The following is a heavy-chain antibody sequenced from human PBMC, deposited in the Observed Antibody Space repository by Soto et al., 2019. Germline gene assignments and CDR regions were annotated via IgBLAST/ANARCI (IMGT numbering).Heavy chain of an antibody. Sequence: PGGSLRLSCAASGFTFSSYSMNWVRQAPGKRLEWVSSISSSSSYIYYADSVKGRFTISRDNAKNSLYLQMNSLRAEDTAVYYCATSLPGYSSMDVWGQGTTVTVSS. CDR3: ATSLPGYSSMDV. J-gene: IGHJ6*02. CDR2: ISSSSSYI. D-gene: IGHD6-13*01. V-gene: IGHV3-21*01. CDR1: GFTFSSYS.